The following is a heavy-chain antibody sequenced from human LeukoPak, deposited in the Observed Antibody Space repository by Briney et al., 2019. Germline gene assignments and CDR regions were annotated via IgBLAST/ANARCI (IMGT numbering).Heavy chain of an antibody. CDR2: IYYSGST. D-gene: IGHD2-2*01. CDR1: GGSISSGDYY. CDR3: AGVAKYQLLHFDY. J-gene: IGHJ4*02. Sequence: SETLSLTCTVSGGSISSGDYYWSWIRQPPGKGLEWIGYIYYSGSTYYNPSLKSRVTISVDTSKNQFSLKLSSVTAADTAVYYCAGVAKYQLLHFDYWGQGTLVTVSS. V-gene: IGHV4-30-4*08.